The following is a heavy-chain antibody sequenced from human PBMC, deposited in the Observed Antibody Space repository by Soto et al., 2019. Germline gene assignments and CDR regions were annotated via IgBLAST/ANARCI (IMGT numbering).Heavy chain of an antibody. V-gene: IGHV3-48*01. J-gene: IGHJ4*02. CDR2: ISSSSSTI. D-gene: IGHD5-12*01. Sequence: GGYLRLSCAASGFTFSNDSMSWVRQAPGKGLEWVSYISSSSSTIYYADSVKGRFTISRDNAKNSLYLQMNSLRAEDTAVYYCASQSSEWLLFASWGQGTLVTVSS. CDR1: GFTFSNDS. CDR3: ASQSSEWLLFAS.